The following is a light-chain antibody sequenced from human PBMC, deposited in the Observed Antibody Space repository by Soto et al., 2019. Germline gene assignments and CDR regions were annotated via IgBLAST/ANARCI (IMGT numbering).Light chain of an antibody. V-gene: IGLV1-40*01. CDR2: NNI. Sequence: QSVLTQPPSVSGAPGQTVTISCTGSTSNLGAGYDVHWYQQLPGTAPKLLIYNNINRPSGVPDRFSGSKSGTSASLAISGLQAEDEADYYCQSYDTMLSGPGVFGGGTKLTVL. J-gene: IGLJ2*01. CDR3: QSYDTMLSGPGV. CDR1: TSNLGAGYD.